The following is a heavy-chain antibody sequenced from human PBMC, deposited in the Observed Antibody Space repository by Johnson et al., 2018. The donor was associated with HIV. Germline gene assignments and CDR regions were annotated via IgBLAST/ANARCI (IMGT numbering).Heavy chain of an antibody. Sequence: QVQLVESGGGLIQPGGSLRLSCAASGFTVRSTYMNWVRQAPGKGLEWVAIISYDGTNKYYADSVKGRLTISRDRSKNTLYLQMNSLRAEDTAVYYWARTCRGSSWYRVSGAEGFDIWGQGTMVTVSS. J-gene: IGHJ3*02. CDR2: ISYDGTNK. CDR1: GFTVRSTY. CDR3: ARTCRGSSWYRVSGAEGFDI. V-gene: IGHV3-30*03. D-gene: IGHD6-13*01.